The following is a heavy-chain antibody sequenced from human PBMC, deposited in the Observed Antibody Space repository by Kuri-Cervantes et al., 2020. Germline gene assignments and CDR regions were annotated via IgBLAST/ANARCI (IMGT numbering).Heavy chain of an antibody. V-gene: IGHV3-30*03. D-gene: IGHD2-2*01. J-gene: IGHJ4*02. CDR1: GFTFSSYG. CDR2: ISYDGSNK. Sequence: GGSLRLSCAASGFTFSSYGMHWVRQAPGKGLEWVAVISYDGSNKYYADSVKGRFTISRDNAKNSLYLQMNSLRAEDTALYYCATGYCSSTSCNVDYWGQGTLVTVSS. CDR3: ATGYCSSTSCNVDY.